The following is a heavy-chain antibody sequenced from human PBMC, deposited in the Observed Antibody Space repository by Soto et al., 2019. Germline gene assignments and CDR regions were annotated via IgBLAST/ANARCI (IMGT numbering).Heavy chain of an antibody. J-gene: IGHJ4*02. CDR2: INQDGSER. V-gene: IGHV3-7*03. D-gene: IGHD4-17*01. CDR1: GLTFRNDW. CDR3: AVYGYGVSAAAY. Sequence: GGSLRLSCAGSGLTFRNDWLSWVRQAPGKGLEWVANINQDGSERYYVDSVRGRFTISRDNVENSLYLRLNSLRPEDTAVYYCAVYGYGVSAAAYWGQGTLVTVSS.